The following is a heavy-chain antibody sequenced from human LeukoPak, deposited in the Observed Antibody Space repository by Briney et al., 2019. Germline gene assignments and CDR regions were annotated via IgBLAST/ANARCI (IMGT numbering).Heavy chain of an antibody. CDR2: ISAYNGNT. D-gene: IGHD5-24*01. CDR1: GYTFTSYG. J-gene: IGHJ4*02. Sequence: ASVKVSCKTSGYTFTSYGISWVRQAPGQGLEWMGWISAYNGNTNYAQKLQGRVTMTTDTSTSTAYMELRSLRSDDTAVYYCASRRDGYNYGNYYFDYWGQGTLVTVSS. CDR3: ASRRDGYNYGNYYFDY. V-gene: IGHV1-18*01.